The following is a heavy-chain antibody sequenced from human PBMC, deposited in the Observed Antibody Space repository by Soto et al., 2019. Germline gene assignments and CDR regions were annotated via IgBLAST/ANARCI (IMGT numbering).Heavy chain of an antibody. Sequence: ASMKVSWKASGGTFSSYAISWVRQAPGQGLEWMGGIIPIFGTANYAQKFQGRVTITADESTSTAYMELSSLRSEDTAVYYCARDPGPGYSSSSYDYWGQGTLVTVSS. CDR2: IIPIFGTA. CDR3: ARDPGPGYSSSSYDY. V-gene: IGHV1-69*13. D-gene: IGHD6-13*01. J-gene: IGHJ4*02. CDR1: GGTFSSYA.